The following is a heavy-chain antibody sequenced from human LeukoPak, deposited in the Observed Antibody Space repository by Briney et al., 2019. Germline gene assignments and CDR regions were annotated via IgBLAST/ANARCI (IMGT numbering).Heavy chain of an antibody. CDR2: IWNDGSNK. Sequence: GESLRLSCAASGFIFSTYGMHWVRQAPGKGLEWVAVIWNDGSNKYYTDSVKGRFTISRDNSKNTLYLQMNSLRAEDTAVYYCARDHYDYVWGSYRLYYFDYWGQGTLVSVSS. CDR3: ARDHYDYVWGSYRLYYFDY. D-gene: IGHD3-16*02. CDR1: GFIFSTYG. J-gene: IGHJ4*02. V-gene: IGHV3-33*01.